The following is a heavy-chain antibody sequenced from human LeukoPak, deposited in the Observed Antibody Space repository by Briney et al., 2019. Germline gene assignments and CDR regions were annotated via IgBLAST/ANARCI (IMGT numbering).Heavy chain of an antibody. Sequence: SVKVSCKASGGTFSSYAISWVRQAPGQGLEWMGRIIPILGIANYAQKFQGRVTTTADKSTSTAYMELSSLRSEDTAVYYCARVRKYCTNGVCSKERWDAFDIWGQGTMVTVSS. D-gene: IGHD2-8*01. CDR1: GGTFSSYA. J-gene: IGHJ3*02. CDR2: IIPILGIA. CDR3: ARVRKYCTNGVCSKERWDAFDI. V-gene: IGHV1-69*04.